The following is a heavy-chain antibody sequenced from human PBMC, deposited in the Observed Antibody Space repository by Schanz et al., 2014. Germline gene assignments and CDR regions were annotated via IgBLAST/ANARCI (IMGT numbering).Heavy chain of an antibody. CDR3: ARRSVSPSGNSYGYVVAWFDP. CDR2: IYHSGST. V-gene: IGHV4-4*02. Sequence: QVQLQESGPGLVKPSGTLSLTCAVSGGSISSSNWWSWVRQPPGKGLEWIGEIYHSGSTNYKPSPKGRAPFSADNSKIQFSLKLRSVTAADTAVYYCARRSVSPSGNSYGYVVAWFDPWGQGTLVTVSS. J-gene: IGHJ5*02. CDR1: GGSISSSNW. D-gene: IGHD5-18*01.